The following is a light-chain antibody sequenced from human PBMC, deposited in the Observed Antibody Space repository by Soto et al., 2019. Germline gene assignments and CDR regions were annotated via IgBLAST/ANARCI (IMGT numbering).Light chain of an antibody. V-gene: IGKV3-11*01. CDR1: QSVSSY. Sequence: EIVLTQSPATLSLSPGERATLSFRASQSVSSYFAWYQQKPGQAPRLLIYDASNRATGIPARFSGSGSGTDFTLTISSLEPEDFAVYYCQQRSNWPVTFGQGTRVEIK. J-gene: IGKJ1*01. CDR3: QQRSNWPVT. CDR2: DAS.